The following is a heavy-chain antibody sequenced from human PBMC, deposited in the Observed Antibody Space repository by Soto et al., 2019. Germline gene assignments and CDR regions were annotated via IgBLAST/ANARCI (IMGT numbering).Heavy chain of an antibody. CDR3: ARVPLPYFTNGVCRGGWLDP. CDR1: GYTFSSYG. V-gene: IGHV1-18*01. CDR2: ISAYNGNK. D-gene: IGHD2-8*01. J-gene: IGHJ5*02. Sequence: QVQLGQSGAEVKKPGASVKVSCKASGYTFSSYGITWVRQAPGHGLEWMGWISAYNGNKDYAQKLQGRVIMNIDTSTSTAYMDLRSLRSDDTALYYCARVPLPYFTNGVCRGGWLDPWGQGTLVTFSS.